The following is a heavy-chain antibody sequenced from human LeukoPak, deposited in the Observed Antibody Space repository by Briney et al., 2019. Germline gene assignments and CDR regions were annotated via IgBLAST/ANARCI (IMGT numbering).Heavy chain of an antibody. CDR2: INPSGGTT. J-gene: IGHJ4*02. Sequence: ASVKVSCKASGYTFTSYHMHWVRQAPGQGLEWMGIINPSGGTTNYAQKFRGRVTMTRDMSTSTVYMELSSLRSEDTAVYYCARGGDNWNDPHYWGQGTLVTVSS. D-gene: IGHD1-1*01. CDR1: GYTFTSYH. CDR3: ARGGDNWNDPHY. V-gene: IGHV1-46*01.